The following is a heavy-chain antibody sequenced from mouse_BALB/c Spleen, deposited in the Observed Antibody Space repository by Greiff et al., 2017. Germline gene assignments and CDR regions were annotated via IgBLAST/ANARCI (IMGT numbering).Heavy chain of an antibody. CDR3: ASYYEYAWFAY. CDR2: INPSTGYT. CDR1: GYTFTSYW. Sequence: QVQLQQSGAELAKPGASVKMSCKASGYTFTSYWMHWVKQRPGQGLEWIGYINPSTGYTEYNQKFKDKATLTADKSSSTAYMQLSSLTSEDSAVYYCASYYEYAWFAYWGQGTLVTVSA. V-gene: IGHV1-7*01. D-gene: IGHD2-4*01. J-gene: IGHJ3*01.